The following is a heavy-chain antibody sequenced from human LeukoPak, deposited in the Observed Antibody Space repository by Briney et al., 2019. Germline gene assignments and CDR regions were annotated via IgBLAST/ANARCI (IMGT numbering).Heavy chain of an antibody. CDR3: AGLGGSAWHLDY. CDR1: GGSIDRSFYY. Sequence: KPSETLSLTCTVSGGSIDRSFYYWGWIRQPPGKGLEWIGSLYYSGKAYYNPSLNSRITISLDTSKNLFSLKLNSVTAADTAVYYCAGLGGSAWHLDYWGQGTLVTVSS. D-gene: IGHD6-19*01. V-gene: IGHV4-39*07. CDR2: LYYSGKA. J-gene: IGHJ4*02.